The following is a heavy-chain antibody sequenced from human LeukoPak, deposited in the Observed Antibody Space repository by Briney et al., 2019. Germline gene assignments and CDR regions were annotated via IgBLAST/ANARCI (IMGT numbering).Heavy chain of an antibody. CDR3: ARRSYYDFWSGYYREVEMSWFDP. CDR1: GGTFSSYA. CDR2: IIPIFGTA. Sequence: SVKVSCKASGGTFSSYAISWLRQAPGQGLEWMGGIIPIFGTANYAQKFQGRVTITADESTSTAYMELSSLRSEDTAVYYCARRSYYDFWSGYYREVEMSWFDPWGQGTLVTVSS. D-gene: IGHD3-3*01. J-gene: IGHJ5*02. V-gene: IGHV1-69*01.